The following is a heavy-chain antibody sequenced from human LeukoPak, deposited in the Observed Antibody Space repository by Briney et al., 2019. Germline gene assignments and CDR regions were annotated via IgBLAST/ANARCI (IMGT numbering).Heavy chain of an antibody. CDR2: IKHDGSEQ. J-gene: IGHJ3*02. Sequence: PGGSLRLSCAASGFTFSTYWMSWVRQAPGKGLEGGADIKHDGSEQYYVDSVKGRFTFSRDNAKNSLYLQMNSLRAEDTAVYYCARDRGRGSGYLWRDPFDIWGQGTMVTVSS. V-gene: IGHV3-7*01. D-gene: IGHD3-22*01. CDR3: ARDRGRGSGYLWRDPFDI. CDR1: GFTFSTYW.